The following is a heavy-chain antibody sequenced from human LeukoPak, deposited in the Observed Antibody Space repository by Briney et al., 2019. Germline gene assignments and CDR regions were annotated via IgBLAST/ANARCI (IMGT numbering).Heavy chain of an antibody. Sequence: PGGSLRLSCAASGFTFSSYGMSWVRQAPGKGLEWVSAISGSGGSTYYADSVKGRFTISRDNAKNSLYLQMNSLRAEDTAVYYCARDLRPYSGYDNLAFDIWGQGTRVTVSS. V-gene: IGHV3-23*01. CDR2: ISGSGGST. CDR1: GFTFSSYG. D-gene: IGHD5-12*01. CDR3: ARDLRPYSGYDNLAFDI. J-gene: IGHJ3*02.